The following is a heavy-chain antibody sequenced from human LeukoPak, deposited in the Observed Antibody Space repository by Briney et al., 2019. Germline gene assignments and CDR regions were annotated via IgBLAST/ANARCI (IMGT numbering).Heavy chain of an antibody. CDR2: ISGSGGST. CDR1: GFTFSSYA. V-gene: IGHV3-23*01. CDR3: AKLFGSGYEGDY. D-gene: IGHD5-12*01. Sequence: PGRSLRLSCAASGFTFSSYAMSWVRQAPGKGLEWVSAISGSGGSTYYPDSVKGRFTISRDNSKNTLYLQMNSLRAEDTAVYYCAKLFGSGYEGDYWGQGTLVTVSS. J-gene: IGHJ4*02.